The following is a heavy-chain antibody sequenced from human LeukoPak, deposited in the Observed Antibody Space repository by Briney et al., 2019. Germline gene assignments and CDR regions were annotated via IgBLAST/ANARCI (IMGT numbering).Heavy chain of an antibody. V-gene: IGHV3-23*01. CDR2: ISDSGGST. CDR1: GFTFSSYG. J-gene: IGHJ5*02. Sequence: GGSLRLSCAASGFTFSSYGMSWVRQAPGKGLEWVSGISDSGGSTHYADSMKGRFTISRDNSKNTLYLQMNSLRVEDTAVYYCARSLVVGATYPYHWGQGTLVTVSS. D-gene: IGHD1-26*01. CDR3: ARSLVVGATYPYH.